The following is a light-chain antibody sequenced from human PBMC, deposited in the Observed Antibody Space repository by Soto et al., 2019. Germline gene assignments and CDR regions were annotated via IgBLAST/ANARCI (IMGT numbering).Light chain of an antibody. J-gene: IGLJ3*02. V-gene: IGLV2-23*02. CDR3: CSYAGSSTGV. CDR1: SSDVGSYNL. CDR2: EVS. Sequence: QSVLTQPPSASGSPGQSLTISCTGTSSDVGSYNLVSWYQQHPGKAPKLMIYEVSKRPSGVSNRFSGSKSGNTASLTISGLQAEDEADYYCCSYAGSSTGVFGGGTQLTVL.